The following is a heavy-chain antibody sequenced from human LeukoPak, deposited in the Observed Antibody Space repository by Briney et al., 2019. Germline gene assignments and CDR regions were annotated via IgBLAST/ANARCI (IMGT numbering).Heavy chain of an antibody. D-gene: IGHD4-17*01. J-gene: IGHJ3*02. CDR2: IFYNGST. V-gene: IGHV4-59*01. CDR3: ARDRFDYDFAFDI. CDR1: GGSISSYF. Sequence: SGTLSLTCTVSGGSISSYFWSWIRQPPGKGLEWIGYIFYNGSTNYNPSLKSRVTISVDTSKNQFSLKLSSVTAADTAVYYCARDRFDYDFAFDIWGQGTMVTVSS.